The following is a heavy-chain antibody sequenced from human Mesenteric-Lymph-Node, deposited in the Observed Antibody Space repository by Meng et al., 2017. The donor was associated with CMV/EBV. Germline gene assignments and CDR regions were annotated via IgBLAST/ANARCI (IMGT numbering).Heavy chain of an antibody. CDR3: ARLNGGNSGDWFDP. Sequence: ASGFPFTSYSFTWVRQAPGQGLEWMGWISAYNGNRNYAQNVQGRLTMTTDTSTRTAYMELRSLRSDDTAVYYCARLNGGNSGDWFDPWGQGTLVTVSS. CDR1: GFPFTSYS. J-gene: IGHJ5*02. D-gene: IGHD4-23*01. V-gene: IGHV1-18*01. CDR2: ISAYNGNR.